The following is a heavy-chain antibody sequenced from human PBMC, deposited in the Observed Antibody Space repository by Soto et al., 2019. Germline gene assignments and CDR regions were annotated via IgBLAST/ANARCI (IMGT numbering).Heavy chain of an antibody. J-gene: IGHJ3*02. CDR1: GSTFSSYD. CDR3: VRGPSHGAFDI. V-gene: IGHV3-30-3*01. CDR2: ISPEWNNA. Sequence: QVQLVESGGDVVQPGRTLRLSCAASGSTFSSYDIHWVRQAPGKGLEWVAHISPEWNNAYYEGSVKSRFTISRENARNTVDLQVNSLRPEDAAVYHCVRGPSHGAFDIWGQGTLVPVSS.